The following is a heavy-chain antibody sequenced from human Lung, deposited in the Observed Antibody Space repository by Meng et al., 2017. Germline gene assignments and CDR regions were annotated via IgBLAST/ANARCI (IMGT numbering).Heavy chain of an antibody. CDR1: GFSVSSNY. J-gene: IGHJ2*01. Sequence: GECVGVLVQAGGSLILSCAVSGFSVSSNYMTWVRQAPGKGLEWISIIYSGGTIYYADTVRGRFTISRHTSKNTLYLQMNNLGEEDTAMYYCARDRVAEADGRYFDLWGRGTLVTASS. D-gene: IGHD6-19*01. CDR2: IYSGGTI. CDR3: ARDRVAEADGRYFDL. V-gene: IGHV3-53*04.